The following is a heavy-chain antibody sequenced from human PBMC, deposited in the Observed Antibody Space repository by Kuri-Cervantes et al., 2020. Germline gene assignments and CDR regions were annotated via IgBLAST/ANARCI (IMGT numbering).Heavy chain of an antibody. J-gene: IGHJ6*02. V-gene: IGHV1-18*01. D-gene: IGHD1-26*01. Sequence: ASVKVSCKASGYTFTSYGISWVRQAPGQGLEWMGWISAYNGNTNYAQKLQGRVTMTTDTSTSTAYMELRGLRSDDTAVYYCARETPHSGSYLSYYYGMDVWGQGTTVTVSS. CDR3: ARETPHSGSYLSYYYGMDV. CDR1: GYTFTSYG. CDR2: ISAYNGNT.